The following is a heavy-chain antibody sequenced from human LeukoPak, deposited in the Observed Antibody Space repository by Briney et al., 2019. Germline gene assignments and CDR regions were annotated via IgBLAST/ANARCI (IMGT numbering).Heavy chain of an antibody. Sequence: PSETLSLTRAVYGGSFSGYYWSWIRQPPGKGLEWIGEINHSGSTNYNPSLKSRVTISVDTSKNQFSLKLSSVTAADTAVYYCARGMAAAGPRHFDYWGQGTLVTVSS. CDR2: INHSGST. D-gene: IGHD6-13*01. V-gene: IGHV4-34*01. CDR3: ARGMAAAGPRHFDY. J-gene: IGHJ4*02. CDR1: GGSFSGYY.